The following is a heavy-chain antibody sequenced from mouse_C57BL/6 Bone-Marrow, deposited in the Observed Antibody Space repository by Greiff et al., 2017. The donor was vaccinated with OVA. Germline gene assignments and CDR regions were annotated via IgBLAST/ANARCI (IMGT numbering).Heavy chain of an antibody. Sequence: VQLQQPGAELVKPGASVKMSCKASGYTFTSYWITWVKQRPGQGLEWIGDIYPGSGSTNYNEKFKSKATLTVDTSSSTAYMQLSSLTSEDSAVYDCARCRGSSPYFDYWGQGTTLTVAS. CDR2: IYPGSGST. CDR1: GYTFTSYW. D-gene: IGHD1-1*01. CDR3: ARCRGSSPYFDY. J-gene: IGHJ2*01. V-gene: IGHV1-55*01.